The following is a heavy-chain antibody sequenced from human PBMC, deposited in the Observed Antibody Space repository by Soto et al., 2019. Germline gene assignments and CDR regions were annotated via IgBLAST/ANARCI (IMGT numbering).Heavy chain of an antibody. Sequence: SETLSLTCAVYGGSFRGYYWSWIRPPPGKGLEWIGEINHSGSTYYNPSLKSRVTISVDTSKNQFSLRLRSVTAADTALYFCAILWTGFYNDRPTSFDYWGPGTLVTVSS. CDR1: GGSFRGYY. J-gene: IGHJ4*02. CDR3: AILWTGFYNDRPTSFDY. V-gene: IGHV4-34*01. CDR2: INHSGST. D-gene: IGHD3-9*01.